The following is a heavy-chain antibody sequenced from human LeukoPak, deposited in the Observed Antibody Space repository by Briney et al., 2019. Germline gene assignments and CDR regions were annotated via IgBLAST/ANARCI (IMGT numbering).Heavy chain of an antibody. CDR3: ARGTARSTWYFDL. D-gene: IGHD2-21*02. CDR1: GFIFSSYT. Sequence: PGGSLRLSCAASGFIFSSYTMNWVRQAPGKGLEWVSSISSSSSYIYYADSVKGRFTISRDNAKNSLYLQMNSLRAEDTAVYYCARGTARSTWYFDLWGRGTLVTVSS. CDR2: ISSSSSYI. V-gene: IGHV3-21*01. J-gene: IGHJ2*01.